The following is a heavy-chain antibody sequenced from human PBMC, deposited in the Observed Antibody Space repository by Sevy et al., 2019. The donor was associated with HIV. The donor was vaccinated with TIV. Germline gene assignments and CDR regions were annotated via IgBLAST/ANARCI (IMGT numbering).Heavy chain of an antibody. D-gene: IGHD7-27*01. CDR1: GFTFSKAW. V-gene: IGHV3-11*04. J-gene: IGHJ4*02. CDR3: AREENRELGTIPLDS. CDR2: ISKSGSTT. Sequence: GGSLRLSCAVSGFTFSKAWMSWVRQAPGKGLEWISYISKSGSTTYFADSVRGRFTISRDNAKNSLFLEMHSLTDEDTAVYYCAREENRELGTIPLDSWGRGIQVTVSS.